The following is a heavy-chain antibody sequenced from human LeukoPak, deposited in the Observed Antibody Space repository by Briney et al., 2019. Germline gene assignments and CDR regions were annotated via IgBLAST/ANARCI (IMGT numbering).Heavy chain of an antibody. CDR1: GGSISSYY. CDR2: IYYSGST. V-gene: IGHV4-59*01. J-gene: IGHJ4*02. D-gene: IGHD3-22*01. CDR3: ARESYYDSSGPGGFDY. Sequence: PETLSHTCTVSGGSISSYYWSWIRQPPGKGLEWIGYIYYSGSTNYNPSLKSRVTISVDTSKNQFSLKLSSVTAADTAVYYCARESYYDSSGPGGFDYWGQGTLVTVSS.